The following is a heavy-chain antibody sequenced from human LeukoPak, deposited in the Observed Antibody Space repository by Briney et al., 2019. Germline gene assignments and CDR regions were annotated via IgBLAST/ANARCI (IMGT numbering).Heavy chain of an antibody. J-gene: IGHJ5*02. D-gene: IGHD2-2*01. CDR1: GYTFTSYG. V-gene: IGHV1-69*13. CDR2: IIPIFGTA. CDR3: ARGGEKYQLLYIPHT. Sequence: ASVKVSCKASGYTFTSYGISWVRQAPGQGLEWMGGIIPIFGTANYAQKFQGRVTITADESTSTAYMELSSLRSEDTAVYYCARGGEKYQLLYIPHTWGQGTLVTVSS.